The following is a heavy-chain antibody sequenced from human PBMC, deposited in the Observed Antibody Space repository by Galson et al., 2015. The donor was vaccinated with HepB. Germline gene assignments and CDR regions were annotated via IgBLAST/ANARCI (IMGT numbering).Heavy chain of an antibody. CDR3: AKNLRPHYFKFGMDV. J-gene: IGHJ6*02. D-gene: IGHD3-10*01. CDR2: VWSGGTTT. CDR1: GLTFSSYG. Sequence: SLRLSCAVAGLTFSSYGLHWVRQAPGKGLEWVAAVWSGGTTTYYADSVKGRFTISRDNSRNTLYLQMVSLRAEDTAVYFCAKNLRPHYFKFGMDVWGQGTPVTVSS. V-gene: IGHV3-33*03.